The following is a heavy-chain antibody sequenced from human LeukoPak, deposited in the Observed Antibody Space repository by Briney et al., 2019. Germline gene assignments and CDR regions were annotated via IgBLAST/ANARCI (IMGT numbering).Heavy chain of an antibody. Sequence: SETLSLTCTVSGGSFTSDYWSWIRQPAGKGLEWIGRFYTSGTTSYNPSLKSRVTMSADTSKNQFSLKLSSVTAADTAVYYCARCRHGNCDYFDYWGQGTLVTVSS. CDR2: FYTSGTT. V-gene: IGHV4-4*07. J-gene: IGHJ4*02. CDR3: ARCRHGNCDYFDY. CDR1: GGSFTSDY. D-gene: IGHD1-7*01.